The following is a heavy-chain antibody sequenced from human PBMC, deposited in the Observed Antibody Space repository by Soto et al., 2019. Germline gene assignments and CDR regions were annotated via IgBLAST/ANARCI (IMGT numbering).Heavy chain of an antibody. CDR1: GYTFTGYA. J-gene: IGHJ4*02. CDR2: INAGNGNT. V-gene: IGHV1-3*01. Sequence: ASVKVSCKASGYTFTGYAMHWVRQAPGQRLEWMRWINAGNGNTKYSQKFQGRVTITRDTSASTAYMELSSLRSEDTAVYYCARGLGLYYFDYWGQGTLVTVSS. D-gene: IGHD1-26*01. CDR3: ARGLGLYYFDY.